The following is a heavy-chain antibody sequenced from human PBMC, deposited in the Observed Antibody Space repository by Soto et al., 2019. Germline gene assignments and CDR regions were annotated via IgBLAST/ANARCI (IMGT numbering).Heavy chain of an antibody. D-gene: IGHD2-2*01. CDR3: AREVPATVYFDY. Sequence: QVQLQESGPGLVKPSQTLSLTCTVSGGSISSGGYYWSWIRQHPGKGLERIGYIYYSGSTNYNPALKSRVTISVDTSKNQFSLKLSSVTAADTAVYYCAREVPATVYFDYWGQGTLVTVSS. V-gene: IGHV4-31*03. CDR2: IYYSGST. CDR1: GGSISSGGYY. J-gene: IGHJ4*02.